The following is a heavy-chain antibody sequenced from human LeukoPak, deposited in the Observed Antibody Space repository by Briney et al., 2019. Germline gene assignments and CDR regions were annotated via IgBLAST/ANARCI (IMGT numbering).Heavy chain of an antibody. Sequence: GGSLRLSCAASGFTFSSYAMHWVRQAPGKGLEWVAVISYDGSNKYYADSVKGRFTISRDNSKNTLYLQMNSLRAEDTAAYYCAKDAAYSSSGALDYWGQGTLVTVSS. CDR1: GFTFSSYA. CDR2: ISYDGSNK. V-gene: IGHV3-30*04. J-gene: IGHJ4*02. CDR3: AKDAAYSSSGALDY. D-gene: IGHD6-6*01.